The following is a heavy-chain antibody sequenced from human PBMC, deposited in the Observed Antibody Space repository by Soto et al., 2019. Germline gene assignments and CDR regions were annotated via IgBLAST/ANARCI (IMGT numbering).Heavy chain of an antibody. CDR3: ASGTSVTTSDY. D-gene: IGHD4-4*01. V-gene: IGHV3-7*03. J-gene: IGHJ4*02. Sequence: EVQLVESGGGLVQPGGSLRPSCVASGFTFSSFWMGWVRQAPGKGLEWVANIKEDGSEKYYVDSVKGRFTISRDNANNSLYLQMNSLRVEDTAVYYCASGTSVTTSDYWGQGTLVTVSS. CDR2: IKEDGSEK. CDR1: GFTFSSFW.